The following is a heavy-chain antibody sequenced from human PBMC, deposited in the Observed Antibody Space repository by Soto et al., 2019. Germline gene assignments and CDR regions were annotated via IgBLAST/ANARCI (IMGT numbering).Heavy chain of an antibody. V-gene: IGHV1-69*01. CDR2: IITLFGTS. Sequence: VQLMQSGAEVKKTGSSVKVSCKASGGTFSSHSINWVRQAPGQGLEWMGGIITLFGTSNYAQNFQGRVTITADQSTSTAYMELNSLTSVDTAVYYCAREVGYGDFSAALLDWGQGTLVTVSS. CDR3: AREVGYGDFSAALLD. CDR1: GGTFSSHS. J-gene: IGHJ4*02. D-gene: IGHD2-21*02.